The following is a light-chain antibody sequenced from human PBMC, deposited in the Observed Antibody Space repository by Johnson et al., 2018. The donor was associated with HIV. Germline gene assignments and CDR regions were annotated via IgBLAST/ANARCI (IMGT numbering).Light chain of an antibody. Sequence: QSILTQPPSVSAAPGQKVTISCSGSSSNIGNNYVSWYQQVPGTAPKLLIYDNNKRPSGIPDRFSGSKSGTSATLGITGLQTGAEAAYYCGTWDNILSAYVFGTGTKVTVL. CDR1: SSNIGNNY. J-gene: IGLJ1*01. V-gene: IGLV1-51*01. CDR2: DNN. CDR3: GTWDNILSAYV.